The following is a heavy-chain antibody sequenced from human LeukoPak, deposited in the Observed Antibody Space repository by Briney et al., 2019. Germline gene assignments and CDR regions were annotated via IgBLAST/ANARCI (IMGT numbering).Heavy chain of an antibody. Sequence: ASVKVSCKASGYTFTGYYMHWVRQAPGQGLEWMGWINPNSGGTNYAQKFQGRVTMTWDTSISTAYMELTSLTSDDTAVYYCARDFGSGSSIHNWFDPWGQGTQVTVSS. V-gene: IGHV1-2*02. CDR3: ARDFGSGSSIHNWFDP. D-gene: IGHD3-10*01. J-gene: IGHJ5*02. CDR2: INPNSGGT. CDR1: GYTFTGYY.